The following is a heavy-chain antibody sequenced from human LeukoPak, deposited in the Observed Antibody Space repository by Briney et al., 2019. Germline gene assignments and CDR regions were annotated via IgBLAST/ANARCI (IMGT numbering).Heavy chain of an antibody. CDR2: IKQDGSEK. Sequence: GGSLRLSCAASGFTFSSYWMTWVRQAPGKGLEWVANIKQDGSEKYYVDSVKGRFTISRDNAKNSLYLQMNSLRAEDTAVYYCRRSLTAAGTFFDDVFNIWAKGKMVPVSS. V-gene: IGHV3-7*01. D-gene: IGHD6-13*01. J-gene: IGHJ3*02. CDR3: RRSLTAAGTFFDDVFNI. CDR1: GFTFSSYW.